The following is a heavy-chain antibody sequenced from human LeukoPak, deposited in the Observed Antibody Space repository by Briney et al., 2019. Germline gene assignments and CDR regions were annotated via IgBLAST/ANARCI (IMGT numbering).Heavy chain of an antibody. CDR1: GFTFSSYG. J-gene: IGHJ6*03. V-gene: IGHV3-48*04. Sequence: GGSLRLSCAASGFTFSSYGMDWVRQAPGKGLEWVSYISSSGSTIYYADSVKGRFTISRDNAKNSLYLQMNSLRAEDTAVYYCAASGYDYDYYYYMGVWGQGTTVTISS. D-gene: IGHD5-12*01. CDR3: AASGYDYDYYYYMGV. CDR2: ISSSGSTI.